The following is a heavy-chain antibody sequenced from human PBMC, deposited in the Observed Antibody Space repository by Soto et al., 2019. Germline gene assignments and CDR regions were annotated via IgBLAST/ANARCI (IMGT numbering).Heavy chain of an antibody. CDR3: ARAPTNQRVIPPGIPDNYYDSSGYYGYFDY. D-gene: IGHD3-22*01. J-gene: IGHJ4*02. CDR1: GGTFSSYA. V-gene: IGHV1-69*13. Sequence: ASVKVSCKASGGTFSSYAISWVRQAPGQGLEWMGGIIPIFGTANYAQKFQGRVTITADESTSTAYMELSSLRSEDTAVYYCARAPTNQRVIPPGIPDNYYDSSGYYGYFDYWGQGTLVTVSS. CDR2: IIPIFGTA.